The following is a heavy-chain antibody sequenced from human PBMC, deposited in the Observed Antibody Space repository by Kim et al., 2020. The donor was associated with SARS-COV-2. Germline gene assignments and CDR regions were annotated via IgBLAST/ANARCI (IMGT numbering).Heavy chain of an antibody. V-gene: IGHV3-23*03. J-gene: IGHJ6*01. CDR3: ARHGPVNYDILIGYFYY. Sequence: GGSLRLSCAASGFTFSSYAMSWVRQAPGKGLEWVSVIYSGGSSTYYADSVKGRFTISRDNSKNTLYLQMNSLRAEDTAVYYFARHGPVNYDILIGYFYY. CDR1: GFTFSSYA. D-gene: IGHD3-9*01. CDR2: IYSGGSST.